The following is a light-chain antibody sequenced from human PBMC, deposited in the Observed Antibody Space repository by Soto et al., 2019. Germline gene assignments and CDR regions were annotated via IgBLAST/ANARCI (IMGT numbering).Light chain of an antibody. J-gene: IGKJ2*01. CDR3: QQSYSTPFT. CDR2: GTS. CDR1: HSINSH. V-gene: IGKV1-39*01. Sequence: DIQLTQSPSSLSASEGDTVTITCRASHSINSHLNWYQQKSGEAPKFLIYGTSDSHTGVPSRFSGSGSGTDFTLTISSLQPEDCAIYYCQQSYSTPFTFGQGTKLEIK.